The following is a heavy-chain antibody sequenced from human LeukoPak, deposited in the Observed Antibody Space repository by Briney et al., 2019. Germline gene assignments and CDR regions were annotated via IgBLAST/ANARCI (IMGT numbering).Heavy chain of an antibody. CDR2: IKQDGSEK. V-gene: IGHV3-7*01. D-gene: IGHD3-3*01. CDR1: RITFTYW. Sequence: PGGSLRLSCAASRITFTYWMSWVRQAPGKGLEWVANIKQDGSEKYYVDSVKGRFIISRDNAKKSLFLQMNSLRAQDTAVYYCASSFSDDFWSGHFWGQGTLVTVSS. CDR3: ASSFSDDFWSGHF. J-gene: IGHJ4*02.